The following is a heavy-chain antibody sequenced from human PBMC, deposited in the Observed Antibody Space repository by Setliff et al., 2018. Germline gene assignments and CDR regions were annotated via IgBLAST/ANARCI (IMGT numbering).Heavy chain of an antibody. CDR1: GFTLRSYW. D-gene: IGHD3-16*02. Sequence: GGSLRLSCAASGFTLRSYWMSWVRQAPGKGLEWVANIKEDGSETYYGGSVKGRFTISRDNDKNSLYLQMNSLRVEDTAVYYCVNSYRGYDDYPDYWGQGTLVTVSS. V-gene: IGHV3-7*03. CDR3: VNSYRGYDDYPDY. CDR2: IKEDGSET. J-gene: IGHJ4*02.